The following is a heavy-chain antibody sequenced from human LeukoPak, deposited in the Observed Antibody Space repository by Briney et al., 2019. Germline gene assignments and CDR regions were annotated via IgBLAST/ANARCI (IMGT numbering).Heavy chain of an antibody. Sequence: PXXSLRLSCAASGFTVSSNYMSWVRQAPGKGLEWVSVIYSGGSTYYADSVQGRFTISRDNSKNTLYLQMNSLRAEDTAVYYCARDKEDQQDYYYGMDVWGQGTTVTVSS. CDR2: IYSGGST. D-gene: IGHD1/OR15-1a*01. CDR3: ARDKEDQQDYYYGMDV. V-gene: IGHV3-53*01. J-gene: IGHJ6*02. CDR1: GFTVSSNY.